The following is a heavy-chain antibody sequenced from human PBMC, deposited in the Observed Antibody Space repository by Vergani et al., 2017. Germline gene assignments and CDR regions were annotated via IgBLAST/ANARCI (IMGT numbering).Heavy chain of an antibody. D-gene: IGHD4-17*01. V-gene: IGHV3-30-3*01. CDR2: ISYDGSNK. CDR3: AKERNYGDYHYGMDV. J-gene: IGHJ6*02. CDR1: GFTFSSYA. Sequence: QVQLVESGGGVVQPGRSLRLSCAASGFTFSSYAMHWVRQAPGKGLEWVAVISYDGSNKYYADSVKGRFTISRDNSKNTLYLQMNSLRAEDTAVYYCAKERNYGDYHYGMDVWGQGTTVTVSS.